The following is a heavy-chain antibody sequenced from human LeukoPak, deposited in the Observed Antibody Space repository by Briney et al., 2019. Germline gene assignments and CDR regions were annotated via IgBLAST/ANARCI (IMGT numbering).Heavy chain of an antibody. Sequence: SVKVSCKASGGTFSSYTISWVRQAPGQGLEWMGRIIPILSIANYAQKFQGRVTITADKSTSTAYMELSSLRSEGTAVYYCARDDVYDSSGYYSSWGQGTLVTVSS. CDR3: ARDDVYDSSGYYSS. D-gene: IGHD3-22*01. V-gene: IGHV1-69*04. CDR1: GGTFSSYT. J-gene: IGHJ4*02. CDR2: IIPILSIA.